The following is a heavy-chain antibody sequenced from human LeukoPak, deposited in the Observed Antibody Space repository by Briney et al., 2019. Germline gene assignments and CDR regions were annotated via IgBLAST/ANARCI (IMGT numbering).Heavy chain of an antibody. J-gene: IGHJ6*03. D-gene: IGHD3-3*01. CDR2: ISAYNGNT. CDR3: ARGVTRERFLEWWGSIARGLVNYYYYMDV. CDR1: GYTFTSYG. V-gene: IGHV1-18*01. Sequence: ASVKVSCKASGYTFTSYGISWVRQAPGQGLEWMGWISAYNGNTNYAQKLQGRVTMTTDTSTSTAYMELRSLRSDDTAVYYCARGVTRERFLEWWGSIARGLVNYYYYMDVWGKGTTVTVSS.